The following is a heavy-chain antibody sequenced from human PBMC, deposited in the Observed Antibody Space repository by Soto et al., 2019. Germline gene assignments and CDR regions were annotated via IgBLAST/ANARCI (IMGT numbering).Heavy chain of an antibody. V-gene: IGHV3-23*01. D-gene: IGHD2-15*01. CDR2: ISASGGST. Sequence: QPGGSLRLSCAASGFTFSSFAMSWVRQAPGKGPEWVSGISASGGSTSYADSVKGRFTISRDNSKNTLYLQMNSLRADDTAVYYCTLNHCAGGGCYDRDYWGRGTRVTVSS. CDR1: GFTFSSFA. J-gene: IGHJ1*01. CDR3: TLNHCAGGGCYDRDY.